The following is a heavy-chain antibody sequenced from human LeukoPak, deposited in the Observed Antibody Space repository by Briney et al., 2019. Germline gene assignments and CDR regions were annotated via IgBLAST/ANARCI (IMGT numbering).Heavy chain of an antibody. CDR3: AKDRCSNGIGCYYYYMDV. Sequence: GGSLRLSCAASGFTFSSYEMNWVRQAPGKGLEWVAYIQYDGSNEQYAHSVKGRFRISRDSSKNILYLQMNSLRAEDTAVYYCAKDRCSNGIGCYYYYMDVWGKGTTVTISS. V-gene: IGHV3-30*02. CDR2: IQYDGSNE. J-gene: IGHJ6*03. CDR1: GFTFSSYE. D-gene: IGHD2-8*01.